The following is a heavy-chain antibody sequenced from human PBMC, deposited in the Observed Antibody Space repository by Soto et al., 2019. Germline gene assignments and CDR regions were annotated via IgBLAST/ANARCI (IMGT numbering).Heavy chain of an antibody. J-gene: IGHJ4*02. CDR2: INAGNGNT. D-gene: IGHD6-19*01. CDR3: ARSLGVYSSGWRGGELDY. CDR1: GYTFTSYA. Sequence: SVKVSCKASGYTFTSYAMHWVRQAPGQRLEWMGWINAGNGNTKYSQKFQGRVTITRDTSASTAYMELSSLRSEDTAVYYCARSLGVYSSGWRGGELDYWGQGTLITLSS. V-gene: IGHV1-3*01.